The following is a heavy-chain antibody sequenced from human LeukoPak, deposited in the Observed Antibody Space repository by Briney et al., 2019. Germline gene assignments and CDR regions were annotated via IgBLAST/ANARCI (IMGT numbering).Heavy chain of an antibody. V-gene: IGHV3-21*01. CDR3: AKDPSPLIVYYFDY. CDR2: ISSSSSYI. D-gene: IGHD1-26*01. J-gene: IGHJ4*02. CDR1: GFTFSSYS. Sequence: GGSLRLSCAASGFTFSSYSMNWVRQAPGKGLEWVSSISSSSSYIYYADSVKGRFTISRDNAKNTLYLQMNSLRAEDTAVYYCAKDPSPLIVYYFDYWGQGTLVTVSS.